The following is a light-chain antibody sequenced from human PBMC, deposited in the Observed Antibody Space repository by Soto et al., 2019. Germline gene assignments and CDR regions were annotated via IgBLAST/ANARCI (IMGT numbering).Light chain of an antibody. V-gene: IGKV3-20*01. CDR1: HSVSSSY. Sequence: EIVLTQSPGTLSLSPGERATLSCRASHSVSSSYLAWYQQKPGQAPRLLIYGASSRATGIPDRFSGSGSGTDFPLTISRLAPEDFAVYYCQQYGSSPPITFGQGTRLEIK. CDR2: GAS. CDR3: QQYGSSPPIT. J-gene: IGKJ5*01.